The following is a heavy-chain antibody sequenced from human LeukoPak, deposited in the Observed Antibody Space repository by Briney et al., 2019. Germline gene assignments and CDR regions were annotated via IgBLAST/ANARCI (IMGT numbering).Heavy chain of an antibody. CDR2: INAGNGNT. V-gene: IGHV1-3*01. J-gene: IGHJ4*02. CDR1: GYTFTSYA. D-gene: IGHD3-10*01. Sequence: ASVKVSCKDSGYTFTSYAMHWVRQAPGQRLEWMGWINAGNGNTKYSQKFQGRVIITRDTSASTAYMELSSLRSEDTAVYYCARANTMVRGVIPYFDYWGQGTLVTVSS. CDR3: ARANTMVRGVIPYFDY.